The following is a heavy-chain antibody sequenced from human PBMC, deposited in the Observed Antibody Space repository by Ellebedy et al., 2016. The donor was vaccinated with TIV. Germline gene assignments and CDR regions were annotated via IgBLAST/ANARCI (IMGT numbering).Heavy chain of an antibody. D-gene: IGHD4-17*01. CDR2: IYYSGST. Sequence: SETLSLTXTVSGGSISSYYWSWIRQPPGKGLEWIGYIYYSGSTNYNPSLKSRVTISVDTSKNQFSLQLNSVTPEDTAVYYCARKHGDYYYFDYWGQGTLVTVSS. CDR1: GGSISSYY. J-gene: IGHJ4*02. V-gene: IGHV4-59*12. CDR3: ARKHGDYYYFDY.